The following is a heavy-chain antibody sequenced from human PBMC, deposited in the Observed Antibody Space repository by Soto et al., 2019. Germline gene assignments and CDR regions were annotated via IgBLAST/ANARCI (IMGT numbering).Heavy chain of an antibody. CDR3: ARDRAGYYYDGSGYSLDY. J-gene: IGHJ4*02. Sequence: QVQLVESGGGVVQPGRSLRLSCATSGFTFSYYAMHWVRQAPGKGLEWVAVISYEGTIKHYTDSVKGRFTISRDISNNAPYLQMNSLRTEDTAVYSCARDRAGYYYDGSGYSLDYWGQGTLVTVSS. CDR1: GFTFSYYA. CDR2: ISYEGTIK. V-gene: IGHV3-30-3*01. D-gene: IGHD3-22*01.